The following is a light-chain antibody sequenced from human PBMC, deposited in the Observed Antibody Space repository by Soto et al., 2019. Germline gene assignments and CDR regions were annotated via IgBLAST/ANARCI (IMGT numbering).Light chain of an antibody. J-gene: IGLJ3*02. CDR3: ESYDPASAGV. V-gene: IGLV6-57*04. CDR2: EDH. Sequence: NFMLTQPHSVSASPGETITISCTRSSCGIASTYVKWYQVRQGSAPITVISEDHQRPSGVPARFSGSIDTSSNSASLTISGLRTEDEAYYGCESYDPASAGVFGGGTKMTV. CDR1: SCGIASTY.